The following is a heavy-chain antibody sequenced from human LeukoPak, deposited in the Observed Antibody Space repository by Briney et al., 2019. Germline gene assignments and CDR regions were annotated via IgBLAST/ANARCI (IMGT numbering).Heavy chain of an antibody. V-gene: IGHV3-30-3*01. D-gene: IGHD1-26*01. J-gene: IGHJ4*02. Sequence: SCKGSGFTFSSYAMSWVRQAPGKGLEWVAVISYDGSNKYYADSVKGRFTISRDNSKNTLYLQMNSLRAEDTAVYYCARERVGATLDYWGQGTLVTVSS. CDR2: ISYDGSNK. CDR3: ARERVGATLDY. CDR1: GFTFSSYA.